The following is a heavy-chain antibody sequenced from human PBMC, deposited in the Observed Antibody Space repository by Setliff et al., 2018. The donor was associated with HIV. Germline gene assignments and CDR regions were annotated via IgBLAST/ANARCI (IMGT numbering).Heavy chain of an antibody. J-gene: IGHJ1*01. V-gene: IGHV1-2*02. Sequence: ASVKVSCKASGYTFTAYYMHWVRQAPGQGLEWMGWINPNSGGTKYAQKFQGRVTMTRDTSISTAYMELSSLTSEDTAVYYCARGGGSSYLYDSRGSEYFQYWGQGALVTVSS. CDR2: INPNSGGT. D-gene: IGHD3-22*01. CDR1: GYTFTAYY. CDR3: ARGGGSSYLYDSRGSEYFQY.